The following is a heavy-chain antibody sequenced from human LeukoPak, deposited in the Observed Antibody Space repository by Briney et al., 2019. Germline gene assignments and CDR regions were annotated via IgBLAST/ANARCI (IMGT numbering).Heavy chain of an antibody. V-gene: IGHV4-39*07. CDR1: GGSISSSSYY. Sequence: SETLSLTCTVSGGSISSSSYYWGWIRQPPGKGLEWIGSIYYSGSTYCNPSLKSRVTISVDTSKNQFSLKLSSVTAADTAVYYCARDGDSSSGPRGSDPWGQGTLVTVSS. J-gene: IGHJ5*02. CDR2: IYYSGST. CDR3: ARDGDSSSGPRGSDP. D-gene: IGHD6-19*01.